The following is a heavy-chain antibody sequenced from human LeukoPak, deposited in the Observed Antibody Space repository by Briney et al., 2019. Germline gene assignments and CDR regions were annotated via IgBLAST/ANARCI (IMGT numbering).Heavy chain of an antibody. V-gene: IGHV3-30*04. D-gene: IGHD3-10*01. CDR2: ISYDGSNK. CDR1: GFTFSSYA. Sequence: GGSLRLSCAASGFTFSSYAMHWVRQAPGKGLEWVAVISYDGSNKYYADSVKGRFTISRDNSKNTLYLQMNSLRAEDTAVYYCATQAYYYGSGSYLDVWGKGTTVTISS. CDR3: ATQAYYYGSGSYLDV. J-gene: IGHJ6*04.